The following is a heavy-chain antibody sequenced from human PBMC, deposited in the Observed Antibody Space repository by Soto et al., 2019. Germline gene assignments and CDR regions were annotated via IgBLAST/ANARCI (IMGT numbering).Heavy chain of an antibody. CDR1: GGSISSSSYY. Sequence: SXTLSLTCTVSGGSISSSSYYWCWIRQPPGKLLEWIGSIYYSGSTYYNPSLKSRVTISVDTSKNQFSLKLSSVTAADTAVYYCARPYGDTTLDPAENWFDPWGQGTLVTVSS. J-gene: IGHJ5*02. D-gene: IGHD4-17*01. CDR2: IYYSGST. V-gene: IGHV4-39*01. CDR3: ARPYGDTTLDPAENWFDP.